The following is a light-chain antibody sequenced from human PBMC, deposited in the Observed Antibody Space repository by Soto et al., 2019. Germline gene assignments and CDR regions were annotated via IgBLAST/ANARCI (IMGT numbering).Light chain of an antibody. CDR3: QQYNKWPPYT. J-gene: IGKJ2*01. V-gene: IGKV3-15*01. CDR1: QSVSSN. Sequence: DIVMTQSPATLSVSPGERATLSCRASQSVSSNLAWYQQKPGQAPRLLIYGASTRATGIPARFSGSGSGTELTLTISSLQSEDFVVYYCQQYNKWPPYTFGQGTKLEIK. CDR2: GAS.